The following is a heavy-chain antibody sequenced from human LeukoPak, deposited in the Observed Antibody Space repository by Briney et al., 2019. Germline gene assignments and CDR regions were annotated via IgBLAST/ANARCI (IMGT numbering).Heavy chain of an antibody. CDR3: AREYYYDNYFDY. CDR1: GFTFSSYN. V-gene: IGHV3-21*01. J-gene: IGHJ4*02. CDR2: ISSSSSYK. Sequence: PGGSLRLSCAASGFTFSSYNMNWVRQAPGKGLEWVSSISSSSSYKYYADSVKGRFTISRDNAKNSLYLQMNSLRAEDTAVYYCAREYYYDNYFDYWGQGTLVIVSS. D-gene: IGHD3-22*01.